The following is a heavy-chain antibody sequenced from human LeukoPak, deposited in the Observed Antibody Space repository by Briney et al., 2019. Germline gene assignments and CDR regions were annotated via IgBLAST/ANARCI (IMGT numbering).Heavy chain of an antibody. D-gene: IGHD3-22*01. V-gene: IGHV2-5*02. J-gene: IGHJ4*02. CDR2: IYLDDDK. CDR3: AHRLRDSDATAYYYDY. CDR1: GFSLATRGGG. Sequence: CGPTLLHAPPTLTLTCTFSGFSLATRGGGVGWIRQPPGKALEWLTLIYLDDDKLYISSLKSRLTITSDTSKIHVVLTMSNMDPVDTATYYCAHRLRDSDATAYYYDYWGQGILVTVSS.